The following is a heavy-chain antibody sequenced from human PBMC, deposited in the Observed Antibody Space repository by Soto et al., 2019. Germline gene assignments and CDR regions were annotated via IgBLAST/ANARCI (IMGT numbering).Heavy chain of an antibody. Sequence: SVKVSCKASGGTFSSYTISWVRQAPGQGLEWMGRIIPILGIANYAQKFQGRVTITADKSTSTAYMELSSLRSEDTAVYYCASYGSGSRKFFFYWGQGTLVTVSS. V-gene: IGHV1-69*02. CDR2: IIPILGIA. J-gene: IGHJ4*02. CDR3: ASYGSGSRKFFFY. D-gene: IGHD3-10*01. CDR1: GGTFSSYT.